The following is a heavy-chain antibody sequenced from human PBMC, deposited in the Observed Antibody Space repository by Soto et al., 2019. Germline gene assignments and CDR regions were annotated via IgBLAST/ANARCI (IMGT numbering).Heavy chain of an antibody. V-gene: IGHV4-59*01. CDR1: GGSISSYY. D-gene: IGHD5-12*01. J-gene: IGHJ6*02. CDR2: IYYSAST. CDR3: ARDAVNIVDTRDYYGMHV. Sequence: PSETLSLTCTVSGGSISSYYWSLIRQPPGKGLEWIGYIYYSASTNYDPSLKSRVTISVDTSKNRFSLTLSSVTAADTAVYYCARDAVNIVDTRDYYGMHVWGQGNKVTASS.